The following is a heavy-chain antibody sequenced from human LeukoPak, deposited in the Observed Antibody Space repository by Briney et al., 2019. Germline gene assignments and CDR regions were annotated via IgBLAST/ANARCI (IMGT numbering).Heavy chain of an antibody. CDR2: INDRGST. CDR1: GDSVRSYY. D-gene: IGHD6-13*01. J-gene: IGHJ6*02. V-gene: IGHV4-59*02. CDR3: VRDSRYGSGWFEDGLDF. Sequence: SETLSLTCTVSGDSVRSYYWSWIRQPPGQGLEWLGHINDRGSTNYNPSPQGRVTISIDTSKNQFSLKVNSVTAADTAVYYCVRDSRYGSGWFEDGLDFWGQGTTVTVSS.